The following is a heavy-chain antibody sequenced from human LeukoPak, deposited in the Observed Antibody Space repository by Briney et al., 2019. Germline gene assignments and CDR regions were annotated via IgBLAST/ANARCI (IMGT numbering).Heavy chain of an antibody. CDR2: INHSGST. Sequence: SETLSLTCTVSGGSLSSYYWSWIRQPPGKGLEWIGEINHSGSTNYNPSLKSRVTISVDTSKNQFSLKLSSVTAADTAVYYCAKGNYYFDYWGQGTLVTVSS. CDR1: GGSLSSYY. CDR3: AKGNYYFDY. J-gene: IGHJ4*02. V-gene: IGHV4-34*01.